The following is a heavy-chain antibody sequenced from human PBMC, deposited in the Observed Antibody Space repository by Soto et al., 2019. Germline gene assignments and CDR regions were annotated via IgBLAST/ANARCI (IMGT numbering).Heavy chain of an antibody. V-gene: IGHV3-43*01. CDR2: ISWDGGST. Sequence: GGSLRLSCAASGFTFDDYTMHWVRQAPGKGLEWVSLISWDGGSTYYADSVKGRFTISRDNRKNSLYLQMNSLRTEDTALYYCAKPSSVAGTHYFQHWGQGTLVTVSS. D-gene: IGHD6-19*01. CDR1: GFTFDDYT. CDR3: AKPSSVAGTHYFQH. J-gene: IGHJ1*01.